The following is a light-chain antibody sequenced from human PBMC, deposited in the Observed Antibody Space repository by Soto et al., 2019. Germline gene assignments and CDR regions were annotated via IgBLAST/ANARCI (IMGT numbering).Light chain of an antibody. CDR2: GAS. J-gene: IGKJ1*01. V-gene: IGKV3-20*01. CDR1: QTVSSNS. Sequence: EIVLTQSPGTLSLSPGERATLSCRASQTVSSNSLAWYQQKPGQAPRLIIYGASTRATGIPDRFSGSGSGTDFTLTISRLEAEDFAVYHCQQYISTPWSIGQGTKVEI. CDR3: QQYISTPWS.